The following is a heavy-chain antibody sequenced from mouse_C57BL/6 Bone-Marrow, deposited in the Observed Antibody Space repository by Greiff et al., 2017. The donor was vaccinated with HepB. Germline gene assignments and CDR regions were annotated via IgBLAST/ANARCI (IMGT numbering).Heavy chain of an antibody. Sequence: QVQLKESGPGLVQPSQSLSITCTVSGFSLTSYGIHWVRQSPGKGLEWLGVIWSGGSTDYNAAFISRLSISKDNSKSQVFFKMNSLQADDTAIYYCARNYGYCGSSHWYCGVWGTETAVTVSS. CDR3: ARNYGYCGSSHWYCGV. CDR2: IWSGGST. D-gene: IGHD1-1*01. J-gene: IGHJ1*03. V-gene: IGHV2-2*01. CDR1: GFSLTSYG.